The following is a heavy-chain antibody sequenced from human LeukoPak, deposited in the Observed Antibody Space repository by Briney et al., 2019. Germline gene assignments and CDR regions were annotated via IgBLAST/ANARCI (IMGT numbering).Heavy chain of an antibody. D-gene: IGHD2-15*01. CDR2: IDYSGST. J-gene: IGHJ4*02. V-gene: IGHV4-39*07. Sequence: SETLSLTCTVSGGSISSSSYYWGWIRQPPGKGLEWIGSIDYSGSTYNNPSLKSRVTISVDTSKNQFSLKLSSVTAADTAVYYCARDRYCSGGSCYVEGYFDYWGQGTLVTVSS. CDR3: ARDRYCSGGSCYVEGYFDY. CDR1: GGSISSSSYY.